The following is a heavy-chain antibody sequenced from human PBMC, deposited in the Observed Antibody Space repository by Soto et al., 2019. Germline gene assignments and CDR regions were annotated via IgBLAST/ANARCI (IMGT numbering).Heavy chain of an antibody. CDR2: IYHSGST. Sequence: SETLSLTCAVSGGSISSGGYSWSWIRQPPGKGLNYIGYIYHSGSTYYNTSLKSRVTISVDRSKNQFSLKLSSVTAADTAVYYCARVRSGWGIDYWGQGTLVTVS. D-gene: IGHD6-19*01. J-gene: IGHJ4*02. V-gene: IGHV4-30-2*01. CDR1: GGSISSGGYS. CDR3: ARVRSGWGIDY.